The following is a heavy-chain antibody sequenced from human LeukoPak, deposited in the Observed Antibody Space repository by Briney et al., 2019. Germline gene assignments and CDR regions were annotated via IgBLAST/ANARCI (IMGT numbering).Heavy chain of an antibody. CDR1: GYTFTGYY. Sequence: GASVKVSCKASGYTFTGYYMHWVRQAPGQGLEWMGWINPNSGGTNYEQKFQGRVTMTRDTSISTAYMELSRLRSDDTAVYYCARDLTGGFYYMDVWGKGTTVTVSS. D-gene: IGHD7-27*01. V-gene: IGHV1-2*02. CDR2: INPNSGGT. CDR3: ARDLTGGFYYMDV. J-gene: IGHJ6*03.